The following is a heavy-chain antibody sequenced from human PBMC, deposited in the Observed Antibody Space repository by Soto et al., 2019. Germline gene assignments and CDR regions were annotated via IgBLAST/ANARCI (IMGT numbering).Heavy chain of an antibody. CDR2: INPNSGGT. V-gene: IGHV1-2*04. CDR3: ASDGCSGGSCHFDFDI. Sequence: ASVKVSCKASGYTFTGYYMHWVRQAPGQGLEWMGWINPNSGGTNYAQKFQGWVTMTRDTSISTAYMELSRLRSDDTAVYYCASDGCSGGSCHFDFDIWGQGTMVTVS. D-gene: IGHD2-15*01. CDR1: GYTFTGYY. J-gene: IGHJ3*02.